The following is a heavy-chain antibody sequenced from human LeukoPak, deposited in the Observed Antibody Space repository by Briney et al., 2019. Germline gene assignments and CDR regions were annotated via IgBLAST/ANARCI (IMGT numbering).Heavy chain of an antibody. Sequence: SETLSLTCTVSGGSISGHYWSWLRQSPGKGLEWIAYIYNSGSTNYNNYNPSLKSRVIMSMDTSKNQLSLIVGSVTAADTAVYYCARHTTGRSLGDFDYWGQGTLVTVSA. CDR2: IYNSGSTNYN. V-gene: IGHV4-59*08. CDR3: ARHTTGRSLGDFDY. D-gene: IGHD2-8*01. J-gene: IGHJ4*02. CDR1: GGSISGHY.